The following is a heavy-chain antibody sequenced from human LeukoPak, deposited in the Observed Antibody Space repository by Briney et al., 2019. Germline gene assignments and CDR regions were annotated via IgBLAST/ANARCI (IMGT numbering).Heavy chain of an antibody. V-gene: IGHV4-59*01. CDR3: ARQRWGPVAGAGLFDY. CDR2: IYYSGST. D-gene: IGHD6-19*01. Sequence: SETLSLTCTVSGGSISSYYWSWIRQPPGKGLEWIGYIYYSGSTNYNPSLKSRVTISVDTSKNQFSLKLSSVTAADTAVYYCARQRWGPVAGAGLFDYWGQGTLVTVSS. J-gene: IGHJ4*02. CDR1: GGSISSYY.